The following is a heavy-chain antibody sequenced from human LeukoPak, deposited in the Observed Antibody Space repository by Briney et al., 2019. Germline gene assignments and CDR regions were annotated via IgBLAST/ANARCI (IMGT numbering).Heavy chain of an antibody. J-gene: IGHJ4*02. CDR2: IYTSGST. Sequence: PSETLSLTCTVSGGSISSYYWSWIRQPAGKGLEWIGRIYTSGSTNYNPSLKSRVTMPVDTSKNQFSLKLSSVTAADTAVYYCASGLNDYGDSSLDYWGQGTLVTVSS. CDR3: ASGLNDYGDSSLDY. V-gene: IGHV4-4*07. CDR1: GGSISSYY. D-gene: IGHD4-17*01.